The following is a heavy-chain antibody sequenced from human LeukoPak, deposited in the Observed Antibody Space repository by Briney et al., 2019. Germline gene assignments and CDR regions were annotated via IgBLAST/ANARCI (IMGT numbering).Heavy chain of an antibody. V-gene: IGHV3-33*01. CDR2: IWYDGSNK. J-gene: IGHJ4*02. CDR1: GFTFSSYG. D-gene: IGHD3-3*01. Sequence: GGSLRLSCAASGFTFSSYGMHWVRQDPGKGLEWLAVIWYDGSNKYYADCVKGRFTISRDNSKNTLYLQMNSLRAEDTAVYYCARESFGDFWSGEPFDYWGQGTLVTVSS. CDR3: ARESFGDFWSGEPFDY.